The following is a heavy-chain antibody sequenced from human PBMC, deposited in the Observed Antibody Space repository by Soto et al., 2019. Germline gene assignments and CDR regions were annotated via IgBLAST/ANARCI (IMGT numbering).Heavy chain of an antibody. V-gene: IGHV4-31*03. J-gene: IGHJ5*02. CDR3: ARDAGAFYGGNSGWFDP. CDR2: IYYSGST. CDR1: GGSISSGNSY. Sequence: PSETLSLTCSVSGGSISSGNSYWNWIRQHPGKGLEWIGHIYYSGSTYYNPSLKSRVSISVDTSKNQFSLRLSSVTAADTAVYYCARDAGAFYGGNSGWFDPWGRGNLVTAPQ. D-gene: IGHD4-17*01.